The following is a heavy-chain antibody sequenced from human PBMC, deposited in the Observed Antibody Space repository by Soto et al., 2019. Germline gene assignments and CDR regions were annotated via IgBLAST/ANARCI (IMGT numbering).Heavy chain of an antibody. CDR1: GGSITSSY. CDR3: ARGEDAFFYYGLDV. Sequence: SETLSLTCTVSGGSITSSYWSWIRRPPGKGLEWIAYIYDTGISGYTPSTSYNPSLKNRVTMSVDTSKSQFSLKLTSVTAADTAVYYCARGEDAFFYYGLDVWGQGITVTVSS. J-gene: IGHJ6*02. CDR2: IYDTGISGYTPST. V-gene: IGHV4-59*01.